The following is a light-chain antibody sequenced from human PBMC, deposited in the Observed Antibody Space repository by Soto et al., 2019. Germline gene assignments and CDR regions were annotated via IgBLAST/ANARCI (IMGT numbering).Light chain of an antibody. Sequence: EIVLTQSPGALSLSPGERATLSCRASQTVSDNYLAWYQQKPGQAPRLLIYGASTRATGIPDRFSGSGSGTGFTLTITRLEPEDFAVYYCQQYGGSPRVSFGGGTKVETK. J-gene: IGKJ4*01. CDR1: QTVSDNY. V-gene: IGKV3-20*01. CDR3: QQYGGSPRVS. CDR2: GAS.